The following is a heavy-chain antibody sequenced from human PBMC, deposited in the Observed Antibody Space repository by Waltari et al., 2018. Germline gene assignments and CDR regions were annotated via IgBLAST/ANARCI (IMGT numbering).Heavy chain of an antibody. CDR3: ARVNRYDFWSGQGVFYYFYMDV. Sequence: EVQLVESGGGVVKPGGSLRLSCAASGFPFSSYSSSWVRQAPGKGMGGFSSISDSGDNMFYADAMEGRFTISRDNARNSLYLQMNSLRPDDTAVYYCARVNRYDFWSGQGVFYYFYMDVWGRGTTVTVSS. CDR1: GFPFSSYS. D-gene: IGHD3-3*01. V-gene: IGHV3-21*02. CDR2: ISDSGDNM. J-gene: IGHJ6*03.